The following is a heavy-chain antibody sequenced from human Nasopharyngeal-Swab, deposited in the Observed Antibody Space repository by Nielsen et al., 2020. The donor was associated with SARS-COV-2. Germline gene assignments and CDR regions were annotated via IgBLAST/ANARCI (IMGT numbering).Heavy chain of an antibody. CDR2: ISPTSDYI. Sequence: GGSLRLSCAASGFTFSSYTMNWVRQAPGKGLEWVSSISPTSDYIYYAESVKGRFTISRDNAKNSLYLQMNSLRAEDTAVYYCARDENSSGWSLDYWGQGTLVTVSS. V-gene: IGHV3-21*06. J-gene: IGHJ4*02. D-gene: IGHD6-19*01. CDR1: GFTFSSYT. CDR3: ARDENSSGWSLDY.